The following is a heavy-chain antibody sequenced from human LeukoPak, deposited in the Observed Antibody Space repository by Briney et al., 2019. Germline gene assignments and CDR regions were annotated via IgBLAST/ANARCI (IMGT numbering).Heavy chain of an antibody. J-gene: IGHJ4*02. V-gene: IGHV1-18*01. CDR2: ISPYNGNT. Sequence: ASVKVSCKASGYTFTSYGISRVRQAPGQGLEWMGWISPYNGNTNYAQKLQGRVTMTTDTSTSTAYMELRSLRSDDTAVYYCARESRFGGYDSSGYYPSDYWGQGTLVTVSS. D-gene: IGHD3-22*01. CDR3: ARESRFGGYDSSGYYPSDY. CDR1: GYTFTSYG.